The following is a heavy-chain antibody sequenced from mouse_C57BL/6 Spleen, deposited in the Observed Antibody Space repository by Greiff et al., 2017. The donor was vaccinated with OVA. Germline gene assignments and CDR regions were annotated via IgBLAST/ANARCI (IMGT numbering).Heavy chain of an antibody. D-gene: IGHD2-2*01. Sequence: VQLQQSGTVLARPGASVKMSCKTSGYTFTSYWMHWVKQRPGQGLEWIGAIYPGNSDTSYNQKFKGKAKLTAVPSASTAYLELSSLTNEDSAVYNCTRAGYGYDRGAYAMDYWGQGTSVTVSS. CDR3: TRAGYGYDRGAYAMDY. CDR2: IYPGNSDT. CDR1: GYTFTSYW. V-gene: IGHV1-5*01. J-gene: IGHJ4*01.